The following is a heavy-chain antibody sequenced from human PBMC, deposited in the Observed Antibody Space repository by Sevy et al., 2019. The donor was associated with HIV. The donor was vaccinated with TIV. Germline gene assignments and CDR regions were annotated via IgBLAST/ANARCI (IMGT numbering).Heavy chain of an antibody. D-gene: IGHD6-19*01. CDR1: GFTFSSYG. V-gene: IGHV3-30*02. CDR2: IGYDGSNN. Sequence: GGSVRLSCAASGFTFSSYGMHWVRQAPGKGLEWVAFIGYDGSNNYYADSVEGRFTISRDNSKNTLYLQMNSLRAEDTAVYYCATLGIAVAGAFPWGQGTLVTVSS. J-gene: IGHJ5*02. CDR3: ATLGIAVAGAFP.